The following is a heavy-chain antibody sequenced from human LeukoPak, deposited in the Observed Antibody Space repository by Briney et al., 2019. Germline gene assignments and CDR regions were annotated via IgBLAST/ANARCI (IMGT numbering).Heavy chain of an antibody. CDR2: ISGSGGST. Sequence: GGSLRLSCAASGFTFSSYAMSWVRQAPGKGLEWVSAISGSGGSTYYADSVKGRFTISRDNSKNTLYLQMNSLRAADTYVNYCAKGLYGSGSYVFYYMDVWGKGTTVAVSS. D-gene: IGHD3-10*01. CDR1: GFTFSSYA. J-gene: IGHJ6*03. CDR3: AKGLYGSGSYVFYYMDV. V-gene: IGHV3-23*01.